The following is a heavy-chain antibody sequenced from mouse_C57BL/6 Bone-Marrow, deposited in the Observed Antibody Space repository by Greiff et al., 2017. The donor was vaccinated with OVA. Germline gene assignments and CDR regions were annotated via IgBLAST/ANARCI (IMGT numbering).Heavy chain of an antibody. J-gene: IGHJ4*01. V-gene: IGHV1-58*01. D-gene: IGHD4-1*01. CDR1: GYTFTSYG. Sequence: EVKLEESGAELVRPGSSVKMSCKTSGYTFTSYGINWVKQRPGQGLEWIGYISLGNGYTESNEKFQGKATLTSDTSSRTAYMQLSSLTSEDSAIYFCARDETGRGDYWGQGTSVTVSS. CDR2: ISLGNGYT. CDR3: ARDETGRGDY.